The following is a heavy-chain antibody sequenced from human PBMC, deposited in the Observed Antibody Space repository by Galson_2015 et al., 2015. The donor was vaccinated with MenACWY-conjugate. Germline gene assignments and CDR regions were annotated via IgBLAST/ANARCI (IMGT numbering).Heavy chain of an antibody. CDR2: ISGVIGTT. Sequence: SLRLSCAASGFTFSTYAISWVRRAPGKGLEWVSTISGVIGTTYQADSVKGRFTISRDDSKNTLYLQMNNLRAEDTALYICAKADKQTCYGATCCYFDSWGQGTLVTVSS. D-gene: IGHD4/OR15-4a*01. J-gene: IGHJ4*02. V-gene: IGHV3-23*01. CDR3: AKADKQTCYGATCCYFDS. CDR1: GFTFSTYA.